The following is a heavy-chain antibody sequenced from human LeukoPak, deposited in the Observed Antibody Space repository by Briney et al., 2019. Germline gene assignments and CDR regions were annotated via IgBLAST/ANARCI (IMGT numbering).Heavy chain of an antibody. V-gene: IGHV3-74*01. CDR1: GFTFSHYL. D-gene: IGHD2-8*01. Sequence: GVSLRLSCAASGFTFSHYLMHWVRQAPGKGLVWVSRINSDESNTNSYADSVKGRFIISRDNAKNTLYLQMNSLRAEDTAVYFCGRGGNGIDIWGQGTTVIVSS. J-gene: IGHJ3*02. CDR3: GRGGNGIDI. CDR2: INSDESNT.